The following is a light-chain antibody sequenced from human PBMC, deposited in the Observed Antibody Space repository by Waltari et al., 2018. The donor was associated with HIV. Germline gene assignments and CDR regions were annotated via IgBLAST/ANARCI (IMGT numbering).Light chain of an antibody. CDR1: QSVSSN. Sequence: EIVMTQSPVTLSVSPGERATLSCRASQSVSSNLAWYQQKPGQAPRLLIYDASTRATGIPARFSGSGSGTYFTLTISSLQSEDFAVYYCQQYNNWPPGTFGQGAKLEIK. CDR2: DAS. CDR3: QQYNNWPPGT. V-gene: IGKV3-15*01. J-gene: IGKJ2*01.